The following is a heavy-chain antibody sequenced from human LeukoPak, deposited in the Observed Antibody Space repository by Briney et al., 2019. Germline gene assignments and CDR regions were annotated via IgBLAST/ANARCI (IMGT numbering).Heavy chain of an antibody. V-gene: IGHV3-33*01. CDR1: GFTFSRHG. D-gene: IGHD5-18*01. Sequence: GGSLRLSCAASGFTFSRHGMHWVRQAPGKGLDWVAVIWYDGSNKYHADSVKGRFTISRDNSRNTLYLQMTSLRAEDTAVYYCARENTAMISFDYWGQGTLVTVSS. CDR2: IWYDGSNK. CDR3: ARENTAMISFDY. J-gene: IGHJ4*02.